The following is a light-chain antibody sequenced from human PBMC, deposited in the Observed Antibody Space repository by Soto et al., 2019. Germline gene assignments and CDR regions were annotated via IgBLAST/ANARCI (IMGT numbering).Light chain of an antibody. CDR2: DVS. CDR3: QQFNSYPIT. CDR1: QDIRGA. V-gene: IGKV1-13*02. Sequence: AIQLTQSPSSLSASVGDRVTFTCRASQDIRGALAWYQQKPGKAPKMLIYDVSTLESGVPSRFSGSSSGTDFTLTISSLQPEDFATYYCQQFNSYPITFGQGTRLEIK. J-gene: IGKJ5*01.